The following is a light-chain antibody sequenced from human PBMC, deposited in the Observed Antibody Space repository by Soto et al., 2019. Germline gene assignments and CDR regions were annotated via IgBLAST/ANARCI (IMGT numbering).Light chain of an antibody. CDR1: QSISSS. CDR2: GAS. J-gene: IGKJ1*01. CDR3: QQYDNWPRT. V-gene: IGKV3-15*01. Sequence: DIVMTQSPATLSLSPGERATLSCTASQSISSSLAWYQQKAGQAPRLLLYGASTRATGVPARFSGSGSGTEFTLSISGLQSEDFAVYYCQQYDNWPRTFGQGTKVDIK.